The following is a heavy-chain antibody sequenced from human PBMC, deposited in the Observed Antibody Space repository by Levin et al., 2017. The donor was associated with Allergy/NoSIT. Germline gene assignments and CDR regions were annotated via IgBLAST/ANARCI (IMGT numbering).Heavy chain of an antibody. CDR3: AKERGAGAWYYDY. Sequence: ASVKVSCKASGYTFTGYYMHWVRQAPGQGLEWMGRINPNSGGTNYAQKFQGRVTMTRDTSISTACMELSGLKSDDTAVFYCAKERGAGAWYYDYWGQGTLVTVSS. CDR2: INPNSGGT. D-gene: IGHD2-15*01. CDR1: GYTFTGYY. J-gene: IGHJ4*02. V-gene: IGHV1-2*06.